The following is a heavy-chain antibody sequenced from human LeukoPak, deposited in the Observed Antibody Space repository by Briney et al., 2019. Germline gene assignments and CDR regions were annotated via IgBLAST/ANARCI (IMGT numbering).Heavy chain of an antibody. Sequence: PSETLSLTCAVYGGSFSGYYWSWIRQLPGKGLEGIGEINHSGSTNYNPPLKSRVTISVDTSKNQFSLKLSSVTAADTAVYYCARGGIQLWLDYWGQGTLVTVSS. V-gene: IGHV4-34*01. CDR1: GGSFSGYY. CDR3: ARGGIQLWLDY. CDR2: INHSGST. J-gene: IGHJ4*02. D-gene: IGHD5-18*01.